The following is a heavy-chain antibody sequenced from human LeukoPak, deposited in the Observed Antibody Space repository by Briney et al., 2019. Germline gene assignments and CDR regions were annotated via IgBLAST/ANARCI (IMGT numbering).Heavy chain of an antibody. J-gene: IGHJ6*03. D-gene: IGHD5-24*01. CDR2: IYTSGST. Sequence: SQTLSLTCTVSGGSISSGSYYWSWIRQLAGKGLEWIGRIYTSGSTNYNPSLKSRVTISVDTSKNQFSLKLSSVTAADTAVYYCARDSHGQTLDSTIFYYYYYMDVWGKGTTVTVSS. V-gene: IGHV4-61*02. CDR3: ARDSHGQTLDSTIFYYYYYMDV. CDR1: GGSISSGSYY.